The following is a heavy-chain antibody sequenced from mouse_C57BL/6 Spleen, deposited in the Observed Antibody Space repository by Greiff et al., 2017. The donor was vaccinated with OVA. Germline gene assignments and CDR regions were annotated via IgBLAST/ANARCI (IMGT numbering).Heavy chain of an antibody. CDR3: ARRHDDGLDFDV. D-gene: IGHD1-1*01. J-gene: IGHJ1*03. CDR2: IDPSDSYT. CDR1: GYTFTSYW. V-gene: IGHV1-59*01. Sequence: QVQLQQPGAELVRPGTSVKLSCKASGYTFTSYWMHWVKQRPGQGLEWIGVIDPSDSYTNYNQKFKGKATLTVDTSSSTAYMQLSSLTSEDSAVYYCARRHDDGLDFDVWGTGTTVTVSS.